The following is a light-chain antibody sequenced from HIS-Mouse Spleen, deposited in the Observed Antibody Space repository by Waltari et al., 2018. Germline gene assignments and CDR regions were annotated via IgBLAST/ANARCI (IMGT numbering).Light chain of an antibody. V-gene: IGLV2-23*01. CDR1: SSDVGRYNL. Sequence: QSALPQPASVSGSPGQSIPISCTGTSSDVGRYNLVSWYQQHPGKAPKLMIYEGSKRPSGVSNRFSGSKSGNTASLTISGLQAEDEADYYCCSYAGSSTWVFGGGTKLTVL. CDR3: CSYAGSSTWV. CDR2: EGS. J-gene: IGLJ3*02.